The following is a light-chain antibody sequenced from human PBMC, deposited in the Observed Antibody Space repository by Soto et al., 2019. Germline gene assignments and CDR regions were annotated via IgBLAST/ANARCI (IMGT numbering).Light chain of an antibody. CDR2: AAS. Sequence: DIQMTQSPSSLSASVGDRVTITCRASQSISSYLNWYQQKPGKAPKILIYAASSLQSGVQSRFSGTGSGTDFTLAISSLQPEAVATYYCQQSYSTPYTFGQGTKLEIK. CDR3: QQSYSTPYT. CDR1: QSISSY. J-gene: IGKJ2*01. V-gene: IGKV1-39*01.